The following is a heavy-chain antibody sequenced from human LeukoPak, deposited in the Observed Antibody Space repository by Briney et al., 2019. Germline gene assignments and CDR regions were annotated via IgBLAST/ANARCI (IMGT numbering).Heavy chain of an antibody. Sequence: ASVKVSCKTSGYSENFYGITWVRQVAGQGLEWMGWISAQHGQTEYAPNSQDRVTMTTDTYTNTAYMELRSLRSDDTAVYYCASHIVVVVAATQGWFDPWGQGTLVTVSS. CDR1: GYSENFYG. V-gene: IGHV1-18*01. D-gene: IGHD2-15*01. CDR2: ISAQHGQT. CDR3: ASHIVVVVAATQGWFDP. J-gene: IGHJ5*02.